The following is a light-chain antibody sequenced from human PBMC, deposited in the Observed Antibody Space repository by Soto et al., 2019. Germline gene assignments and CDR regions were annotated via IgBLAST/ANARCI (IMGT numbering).Light chain of an antibody. Sequence: QSALTQPASVSGSPGQSITISCTGTSSDVGGYNYVSWYQQHPGKAPKLMIYDVSNRPSGVSNRFSGSKSGNTASLTNSGLQAEDEADYYCSSYTSSSTLFGTGTKVTVL. J-gene: IGLJ1*01. CDR2: DVS. V-gene: IGLV2-14*01. CDR1: SSDVGGYNY. CDR3: SSYTSSSTL.